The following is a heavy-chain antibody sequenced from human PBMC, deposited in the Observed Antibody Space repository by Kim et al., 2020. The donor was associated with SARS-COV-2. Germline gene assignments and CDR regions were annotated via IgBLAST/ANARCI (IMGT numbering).Heavy chain of an antibody. J-gene: IGHJ4*02. CDR3: ARFRTVTGTIDY. V-gene: IGHV4-30-2*04. Sequence: YYNPSLKSRVTVSVDTSKNHFSLKLSSVTAADTALYYCARFRTVTGTIDYWGQGTLVTVSS. D-gene: IGHD6-19*01.